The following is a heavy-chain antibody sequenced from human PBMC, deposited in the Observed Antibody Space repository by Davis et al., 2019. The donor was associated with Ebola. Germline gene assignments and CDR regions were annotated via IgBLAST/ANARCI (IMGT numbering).Heavy chain of an antibody. D-gene: IGHD6-13*01. CDR2: INPSGGTT. CDR1: GYTFTGYY. CDR3: AIPGIAAGAPRY. V-gene: IGHV1-46*01. J-gene: IGHJ4*02. Sequence: ASVQVSCKASGYTFTGYYIHWVRQAPGQGLEWMGIINPSGGTTSYAQTFQGRVTMTRDTSTSTVYMELISLRSEDPAVYYCAIPGIAAGAPRYWGQGTLVTVSS.